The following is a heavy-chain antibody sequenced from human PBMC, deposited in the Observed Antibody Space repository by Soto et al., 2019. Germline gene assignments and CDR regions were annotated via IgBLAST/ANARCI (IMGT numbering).Heavy chain of an antibody. Sequence: QVQLQESGPGLVQPSQTLSLTCTVSGASISSGGFYWGWIRQFPGKGLEWIGYIDYRGRTFYNPSLKSRATISRDTSKSQFSLNVNSVTAADTAVFYCARVSAAGTRWFDSWGQGTLVTVSS. V-gene: IGHV4-31*03. CDR3: ARVSAAGTRWFDS. D-gene: IGHD6-13*01. CDR2: IDYRGRT. CDR1: GASISSGGFY. J-gene: IGHJ5*01.